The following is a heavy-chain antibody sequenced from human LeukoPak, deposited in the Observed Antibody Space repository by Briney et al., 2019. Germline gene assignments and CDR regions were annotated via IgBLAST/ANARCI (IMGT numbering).Heavy chain of an antibody. J-gene: IGHJ4*02. D-gene: IGHD7-27*01. Sequence: TGGSLRLSCAASGFTFRSYGIHWVRQAPGKGLEWVAFIRYDGSNKYYADSVKGRFTISRDNSKNTLFLQMNSLRAEDTAVYYCAKDGNWDFDYWGQGTLVTVSS. V-gene: IGHV3-30*02. CDR2: IRYDGSNK. CDR3: AKDGNWDFDY. CDR1: GFTFRSYG.